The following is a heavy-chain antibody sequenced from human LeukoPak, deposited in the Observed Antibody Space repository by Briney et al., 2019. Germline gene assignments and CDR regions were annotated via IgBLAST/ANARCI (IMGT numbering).Heavy chain of an antibody. CDR2: ISWNSGSI. J-gene: IGHJ6*02. CDR3: AKASFYCSSTSCSTPYGMDV. Sequence: GGSLRLSCAASGFTFDDYAMHWVRQAPGKGLEWVSGISWNSGSIGYADSVKGRFTISRDNAKNSLYLQMNSLRAEDTALYYCAKASFYCSSTSCSTPYGMDVWGQGTTVTVSS. CDR1: GFTFDDYA. D-gene: IGHD2-2*02. V-gene: IGHV3-9*01.